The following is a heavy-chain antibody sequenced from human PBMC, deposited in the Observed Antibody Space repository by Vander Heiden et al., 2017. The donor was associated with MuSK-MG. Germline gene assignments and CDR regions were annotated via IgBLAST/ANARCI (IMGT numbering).Heavy chain of an antibody. V-gene: IGHV4-59*08. J-gene: IGHJ4*02. CDR1: GGPISSFY. Sequence: QVQLQESGPGLVKPSETLSLTCTVSGGPISSFYWACTRQPPGKGLEWIGYIYYSGSTNYNPSRKSRVTISVDTSKNQFSLKLNSVTAADTAVYYCARLYCSSTSCFDYWGQGTLVTVSS. CDR2: IYYSGST. D-gene: IGHD2-2*01. CDR3: ARLYCSSTSCFDY.